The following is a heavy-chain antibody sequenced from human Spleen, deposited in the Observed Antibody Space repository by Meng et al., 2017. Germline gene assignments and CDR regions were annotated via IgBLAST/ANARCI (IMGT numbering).Heavy chain of an antibody. CDR2: IWYDGSNK. CDR1: GFTFSSYG. Sequence: GESLKISCAASGFTFSSYGMHWVRQAPGKGLEWVAVIWYDGSNKYYADSVKDRFTISRDNSKNTLYLQMNSLRAEDTAVYYCASGDVIVGAPADYWGQGTLVTVSS. V-gene: IGHV3-33*01. D-gene: IGHD1-26*01. J-gene: IGHJ4*02. CDR3: ASGDVIVGAPADY.